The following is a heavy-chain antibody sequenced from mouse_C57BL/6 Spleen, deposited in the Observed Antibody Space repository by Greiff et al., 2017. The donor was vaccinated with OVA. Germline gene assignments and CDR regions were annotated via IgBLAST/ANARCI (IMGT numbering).Heavy chain of an antibody. CDR2: ISDGGSYT. J-gene: IGHJ4*01. D-gene: IGHD2-4*01. Sequence: EVQVVESGGGLVKPGGSLKLSCAASGFTFSSYAMSWVRQTPEKRLEWVATISDGGSYTYYPDNVKGRFTISRDNAKNNLYLQMSHLKSEDTAMYYCAREITTNYAMDYWGQGTSVTVSS. CDR3: AREITTNYAMDY. CDR1: GFTFSSYA. V-gene: IGHV5-4*01.